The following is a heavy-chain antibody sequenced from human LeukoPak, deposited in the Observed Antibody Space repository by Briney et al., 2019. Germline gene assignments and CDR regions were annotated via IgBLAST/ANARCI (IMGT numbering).Heavy chain of an antibody. CDR2: INPNSGST. CDR3: AREFGAGIAGAGMWAAFDI. D-gene: IGHD6-13*01. CDR1: GYTFTSYY. V-gene: IGHV1-2*04. J-gene: IGHJ3*02. Sequence: ASVKVSCKASGYTFTSYYMHWVRQAPGQGLEWMGWINPNSGSTNYAQKFQGWVTMTRDTSISTAYMELSRLRSDDTAVYYCAREFGAGIAGAGMWAAFDIWGQGTMVTVSS.